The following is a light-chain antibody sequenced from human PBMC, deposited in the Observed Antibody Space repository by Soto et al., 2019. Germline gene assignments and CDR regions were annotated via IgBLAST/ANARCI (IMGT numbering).Light chain of an antibody. CDR3: QQSYNTPLT. J-gene: IGKJ4*01. V-gene: IGKV1-39*01. Sequence: DIQMTQSPSSLSASVGDRVTITCRASQSINSYLNWYQQKPGKAPKLLIYAASSLQSGVPSRFSGGGPGTDFNLTIISLQPEDFATYYCQQSYNTPLTFGGGTKVEIK. CDR2: AAS. CDR1: QSINSY.